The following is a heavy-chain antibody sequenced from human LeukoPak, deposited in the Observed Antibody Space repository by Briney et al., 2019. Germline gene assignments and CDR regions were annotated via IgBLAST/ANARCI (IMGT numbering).Heavy chain of an antibody. CDR3: ARDAYCSGGSCYWGVFDY. D-gene: IGHD2-15*01. Sequence: SETLSLTCTVSGGSISSYYWSWIRQPAGKGLEWIGRIYTSGSTNYNPSLKSRVTTSVDTSKNQFSLKLSSVTAADTAVYYCARDAYCSGGSCYWGVFDYWGQGTLVTVSS. J-gene: IGHJ4*02. CDR2: IYTSGST. CDR1: GGSISSYY. V-gene: IGHV4-4*07.